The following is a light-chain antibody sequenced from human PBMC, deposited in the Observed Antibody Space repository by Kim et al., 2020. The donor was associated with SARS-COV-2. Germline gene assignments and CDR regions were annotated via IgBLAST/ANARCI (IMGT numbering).Light chain of an antibody. J-gene: IGLJ1*01. CDR3: SSYTSSSTFYV. CDR2: DVS. Sequence: LTQPASVSGSPGQSITISCTGTSSDVGGYNYVSWYQQHPGKAPKLMIYDVSNRPSGVSNRFSGSKSGNTASLTISGLQAEDEADYYCSSYTSSSTFYVFGTGTKVTVL. V-gene: IGLV2-14*03. CDR1: SSDVGGYNY.